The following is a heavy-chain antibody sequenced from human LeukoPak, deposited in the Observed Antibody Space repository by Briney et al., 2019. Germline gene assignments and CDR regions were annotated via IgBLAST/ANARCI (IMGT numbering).Heavy chain of an antibody. Sequence: SGPALVKPTQTLTLTCTFSGFSLSTSGMRVSWIRQPPGKALERLARIDWDDDKFYSTSLKTRLTISKDTSKNQVVLTMTNMDPVDTATYYCARTLSTGVPFDYWGQGTLVTVSS. CDR3: ARTLSTGVPFDY. CDR2: IDWDDDK. D-gene: IGHD7-27*01. V-gene: IGHV2-70*04. CDR1: GFSLSTSGMR. J-gene: IGHJ4*02.